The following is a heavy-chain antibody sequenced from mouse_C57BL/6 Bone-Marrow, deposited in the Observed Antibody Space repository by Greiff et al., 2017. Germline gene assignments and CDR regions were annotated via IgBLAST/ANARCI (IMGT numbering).Heavy chain of an antibody. CDR2: IWGGGST. D-gene: IGHD3-2*02. CDR1: GFSLISYG. V-gene: IGHV2-9*01. J-gene: IGHJ4*01. Sequence: QVQLQQSGPGLVAPSQSLSITCTVSGFSLISYGVDWVRQPPGKGLEWLGVIWGGGSTNYNSALMSRLSISKDNSKSQVFLKMNSLQTDDTAMYYCAKHTDSSGYDYYAMDYWGQGTSVTVSS. CDR3: AKHTDSSGYDYYAMDY.